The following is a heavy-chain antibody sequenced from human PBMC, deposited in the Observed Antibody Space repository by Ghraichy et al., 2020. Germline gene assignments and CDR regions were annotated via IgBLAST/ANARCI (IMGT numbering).Heavy chain of an antibody. CDR2: IDPDTGDT. Sequence: ASVKVSCKASGYTFTDNFFHWIRQAPGRGLECMGWIDPDTGDTDYVQKFQGRVTMTRDTSISTVYMELSSLRSDDTAVYYCARAYFNHGMDVWGQGTTVTVSS. CDR3: ARAYFNHGMDV. J-gene: IGHJ6*02. D-gene: IGHD2-21*01. V-gene: IGHV1-2*02. CDR1: GYTFTDNF.